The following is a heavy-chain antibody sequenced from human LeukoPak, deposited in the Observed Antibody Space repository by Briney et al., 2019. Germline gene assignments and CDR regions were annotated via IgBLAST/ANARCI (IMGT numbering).Heavy chain of an antibody. D-gene: IGHD5-12*01. J-gene: IGHJ6*03. CDR3: ARVNRGGHDPRNYYYYMDV. V-gene: IGHV1-69*05. CDR2: IIPIFGTA. Sequence: SVKVSCKAYGGTFSSYAISWVRQAPGQGLEWMGRIIPIFGTANYAQKFQGRVTITTDESTSAAYMELSSLRSEDTAVYYCARVNRGGHDPRNYYYYMDVWGKGTTVTVSS. CDR1: GGTFSSYA.